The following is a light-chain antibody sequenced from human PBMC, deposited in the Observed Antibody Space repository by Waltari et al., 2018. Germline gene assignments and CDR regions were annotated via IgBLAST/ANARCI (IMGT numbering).Light chain of an antibody. CDR3: QQFGSLPFT. CDR2: DAS. CDR1: QSVSSNY. V-gene: IGKV3-20*01. Sequence: EIVLTQSPGTLSLLPGERATPSCRASQSVSSNYLAWYQQKPCQAPRLLIYDASSRATGIPDRFSGSGSGTDFTLSISRLEPEDFAVYYCQQFGSLPFTFGPGTKVDIK. J-gene: IGKJ3*01.